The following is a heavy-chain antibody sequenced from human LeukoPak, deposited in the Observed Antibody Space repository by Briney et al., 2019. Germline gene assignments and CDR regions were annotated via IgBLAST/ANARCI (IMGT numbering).Heavy chain of an antibody. V-gene: IGHV4-39*07. CDR2: IYYSGST. CDR1: GGSISSSSYY. CDR3: ARDGLAAAGTNY. Sequence: SETLSLTCTVSGGSISSSSYYWGWIRQPPGKGLEWIGSIYYSGSTYYNPSLENRVTISVDTSKKQFSLKLSSVTAADTAVYYCARDGLAAAGTNYWGQGTLVTVSS. J-gene: IGHJ4*02. D-gene: IGHD6-13*01.